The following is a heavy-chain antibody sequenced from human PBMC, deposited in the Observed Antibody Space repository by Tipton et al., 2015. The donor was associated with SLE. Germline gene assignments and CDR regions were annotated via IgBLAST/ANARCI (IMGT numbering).Heavy chain of an antibody. V-gene: IGHV4-30-4*01. D-gene: IGHD3-3*01. CDR3: ARVGPFGVVGFDY. CDR2: IYYSGST. J-gene: IGHJ4*02. Sequence: TLSLTCAVYGGSFSGYYWSWIRQPPGKGLEWIGYIYYSGSTYYNPSLKSRVTISVDTSKNQFSLKLSSVTAADTAVYYCARVGPFGVVGFDYWGQGTLVTVSS. CDR1: GGSFSGYY.